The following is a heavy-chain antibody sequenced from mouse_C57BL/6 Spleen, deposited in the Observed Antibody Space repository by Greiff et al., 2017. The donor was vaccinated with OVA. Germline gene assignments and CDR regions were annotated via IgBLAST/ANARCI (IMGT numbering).Heavy chain of an antibody. V-gene: IGHV1-19*01. CDR2: INPYNGGT. CDR3: ARNDGDWFAY. CDR1: GYTFTDYY. J-gene: IGHJ3*01. Sequence: EVQLQESGPVLVKPGASVKMSCKASGYTFTDYYMNWVKQSHGKSLEWIGVINPYNGGTSYNQKFKGKATLTVDKSSSTAYMELNSLTSEDSAVYYCARNDGDWFAYWGQGTLVTVSA. D-gene: IGHD2-12*01.